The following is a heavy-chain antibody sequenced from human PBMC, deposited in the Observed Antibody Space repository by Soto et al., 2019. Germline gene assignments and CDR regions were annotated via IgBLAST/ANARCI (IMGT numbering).Heavy chain of an antibody. J-gene: IGHJ5*02. CDR2: IIPIFGTA. V-gene: IGHV1-69*13. CDR3: ARDYYDSSGPGNWFDP. CDR1: GGTFSSYA. D-gene: IGHD3-22*01. Sequence: ASVKVSCKASGGTFSSYAISWVRQAPGQGLEWMGGIIPIFGTANCAQKFQGRVTITADESTSTAYMELSSLRSEDTAVYYCARDYYDSSGPGNWFDPWGQGTLVTVSS.